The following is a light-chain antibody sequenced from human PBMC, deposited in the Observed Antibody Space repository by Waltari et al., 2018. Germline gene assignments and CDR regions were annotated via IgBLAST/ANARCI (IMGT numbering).Light chain of an antibody. J-gene: IGKJ1*01. CDR2: GTS. CDR3: QHYVRLPVT. CDR1: QSVGRS. V-gene: IGKV3-20*01. Sequence: EIVLTQSPATLSLSPGERATLSCRASQSVGRSLAWYQQKPGRAPRLLLYGTSTRATGIPDRFSGSGSGTDFSLTISRLEPEDFAVYYCQHYVRLPVTFGQGTKVEIK.